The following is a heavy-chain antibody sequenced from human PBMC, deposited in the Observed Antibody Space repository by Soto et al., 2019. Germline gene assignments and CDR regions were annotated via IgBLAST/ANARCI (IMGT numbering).Heavy chain of an antibody. V-gene: IGHV1-2*02. D-gene: IGHD1-1*01. CDR2: INPKTGDT. CDR1: GYTFTDFY. Sequence: QVQLVQSGTEVKKPGASVTVSCKSSGYTFTDFYLHWLRQAPGQGLEWVGWINPKTGDTKSSQRFQGRVTMSRDTSVSTAYIYLTSLTSDDTAMYYCATGTNGTTGWYHPWGQGTRVTVSS. CDR3: ATGTNGTTGWYHP. J-gene: IGHJ5*02.